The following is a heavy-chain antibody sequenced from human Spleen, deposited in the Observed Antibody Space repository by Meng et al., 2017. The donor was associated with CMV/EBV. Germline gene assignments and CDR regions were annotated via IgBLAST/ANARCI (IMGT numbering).Heavy chain of an antibody. V-gene: IGHV3-23*01. CDR2: ISGSGGNT. J-gene: IGHJ4*02. CDR1: GITFSRYA. D-gene: IGHD2-2*01. CDR3: AKGEYIVVVPAAMDY. Sequence: GESLKISCAVSGITFSRYAMSWVRQATGKGLEWVSAISGSGGNTYFADSVKGRFTISRDNSKNTLYLQFNRLRAEDTAVYYCAKGEYIVVVPAAMDYWGQGTLVTVSS.